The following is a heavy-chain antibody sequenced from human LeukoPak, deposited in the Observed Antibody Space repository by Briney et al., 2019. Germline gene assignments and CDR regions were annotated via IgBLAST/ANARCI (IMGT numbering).Heavy chain of an antibody. CDR1: GFTFDDYA. J-gene: IGHJ6*02. Sequence: GGSLRLSCAASGFTFDDYAMFWVRHAPGKGLEWVSGINWDSKNIGYAASVKGRFTISRDNAKNSLYLQMNSLRAEDTAFYYCAKGNRDSSGFYYYYGMDVWGQGTTVTVSS. CDR2: INWDSKNI. D-gene: IGHD3-22*01. V-gene: IGHV3-9*01. CDR3: AKGNRDSSGFYYYYGMDV.